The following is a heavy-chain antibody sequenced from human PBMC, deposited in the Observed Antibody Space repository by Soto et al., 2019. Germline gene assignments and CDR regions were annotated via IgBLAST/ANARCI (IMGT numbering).Heavy chain of an antibody. CDR2: ISYDGSNK. CDR1: GFTFSSYA. Sequence: GSLRLSCAASGFTFSSYAMHWVRQAPGKGLEWVAVISYDGSNKYYADSVKGRFTISRDNSKNTLYLQMNGLRAEDTAVYYCARDQGYGGSGSYYPSGMDVWGQGTTVTVSS. J-gene: IGHJ6*02. V-gene: IGHV3-30-3*01. CDR3: ARDQGYGGSGSYYPSGMDV. D-gene: IGHD3-10*01.